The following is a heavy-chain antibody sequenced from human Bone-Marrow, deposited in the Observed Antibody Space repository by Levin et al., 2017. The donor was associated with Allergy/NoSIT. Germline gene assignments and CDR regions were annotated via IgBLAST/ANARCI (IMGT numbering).Heavy chain of an antibody. CDR2: ISKDLTRE. V-gene: IGHV3-30*03. CDR3: ASGMTTVTTSDY. D-gene: IGHD4-17*01. J-gene: IGHJ4*02. Sequence: GGSLRLSCAASGFVFKNYAMHWFRQSPGRGLEWVALISKDLTREEYGDSVKGRFTISRDNSKNTLYLQMNGLRIEDTAIYYCASGMTTVTTSDYWGQGTLVIVSS. CDR1: GFVFKNYA.